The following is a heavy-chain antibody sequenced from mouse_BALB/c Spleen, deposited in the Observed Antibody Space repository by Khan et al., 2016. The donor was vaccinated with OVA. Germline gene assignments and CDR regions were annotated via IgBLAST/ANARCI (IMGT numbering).Heavy chain of an antibody. CDR3: ARGNYYGSTSWFGY. J-gene: IGHJ3*01. V-gene: IGHV1-84*02. CDR2: IYPGSGNI. CDR1: GYTFTDYY. Sequence: QVQLQQSGPELVKPGASVKISCKASGYTFTDYYIKWVKQKTGQGLECIGWIYPGSGNIKYNEKFKDKATLTVDKSSRTAYMQLSSLTSEDTAVYFCARGNYYGSTSWFGYWGQGTLVTVSA. D-gene: IGHD1-1*01.